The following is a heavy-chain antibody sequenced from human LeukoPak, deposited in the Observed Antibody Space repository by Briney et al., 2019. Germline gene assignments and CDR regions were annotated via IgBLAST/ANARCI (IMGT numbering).Heavy chain of an antibody. J-gene: IGHJ6*02. V-gene: IGHV3-9*01. Sequence: GGSLRLSCAASGFTFDDYAMHWVRQAPGKGLEWVSGISWNSGSIGYADSVKGRFTISRDNAKNSLYLQMNSLRAEDTALYYCAKVYGYSGYNGYYGMDVWGQGTTVTVSS. CDR2: ISWNSGSI. CDR3: AKVYGYSGYNGYYGMDV. D-gene: IGHD5-12*01. CDR1: GFTFDDYA.